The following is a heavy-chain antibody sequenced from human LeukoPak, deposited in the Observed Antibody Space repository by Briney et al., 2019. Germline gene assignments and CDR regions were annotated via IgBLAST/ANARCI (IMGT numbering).Heavy chain of an antibody. D-gene: IGHD1-26*01. V-gene: IGHV4-34*01. CDR2: INHSGST. Sequence: SETLSLTCAVYGGSFSGYYWSWIRQPPGKGLEWIGEINHSGSTNYNPSLKSRVTISVDTSKNQFSLKLSSVTAADTAVYYCARAGATKLDYWGQGTLVTVSS. J-gene: IGHJ4*02. CDR3: ARAGATKLDY. CDR1: GGSFSGYY.